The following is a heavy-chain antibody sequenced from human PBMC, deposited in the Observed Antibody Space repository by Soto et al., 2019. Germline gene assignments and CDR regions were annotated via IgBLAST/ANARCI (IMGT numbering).Heavy chain of an antibody. CDR3: ARGGSGYDFDY. V-gene: IGHV4-59*08. CDR1: GGSINSYY. J-gene: IGHJ4*02. D-gene: IGHD5-12*01. Sequence: QVQLQESGPGLVKPSETLSLTCTVSGGSINSYYWSWIRQPPGKGLEWIGYIYFSGSTNYNPSLKSRFTISVDTSKNQFSLKLNSVTAADTAVYYCARGGSGYDFDYWGQGTLVTVSS. CDR2: IYFSGST.